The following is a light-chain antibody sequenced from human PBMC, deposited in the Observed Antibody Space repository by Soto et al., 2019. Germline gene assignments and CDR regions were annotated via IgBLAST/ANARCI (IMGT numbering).Light chain of an antibody. CDR2: DVT. V-gene: IGLV2-14*03. CDR1: SSDVGNNNY. CDR3: SSFTGSSYV. J-gene: IGLJ1*01. Sequence: QSVLTQPASVSGSPGQSITISCTGTSSDVGNNNYVSWYQHNPGRAPKVMICDVTNRPSGVSNRFSGSKSGNTASLTISGLQAEDEADYYCSSFTGSSYVFGTRTKLTVL.